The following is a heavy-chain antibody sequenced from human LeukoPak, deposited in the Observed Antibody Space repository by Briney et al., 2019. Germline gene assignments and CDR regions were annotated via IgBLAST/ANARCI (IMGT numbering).Heavy chain of an antibody. Sequence: SETLSLTCTVSGGSVSSGSYCRSWIRQPPGKGLEWIGYMYYSGSTNYNPSLKSRVTISVETSKNQFSLKLSSVTAADTAVYYCAITDSGSYYLNYWGQGTLVTVSS. CDR2: MYYSGST. V-gene: IGHV4-61*01. CDR3: AITDSGSYYLNY. J-gene: IGHJ4*02. CDR1: GGSVSSGSYC. D-gene: IGHD1-26*01.